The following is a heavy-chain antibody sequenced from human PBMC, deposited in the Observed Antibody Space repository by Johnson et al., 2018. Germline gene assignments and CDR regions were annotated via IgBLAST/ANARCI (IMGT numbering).Heavy chain of an antibody. V-gene: IGHV3-74*02. J-gene: IGHJ3*02. Sequence: VQLVQSGGGLVKPGGSLRLSCAASGFTFSSYSMNWVRQAPGKGLVWVSRINSAGSSTSYADSVKGRFTISRDISKNTLYLQMTTLGVEDTAVYYCGKVRYGDYWRYDAFDIWGQGTKVTVSS. CDR1: GFTFSSYS. CDR2: INSAGSST. CDR3: GKVRYGDYWRYDAFDI. D-gene: IGHD4-17*01.